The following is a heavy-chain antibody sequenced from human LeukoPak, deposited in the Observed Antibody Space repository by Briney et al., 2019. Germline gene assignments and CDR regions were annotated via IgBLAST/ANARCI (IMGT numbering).Heavy chain of an antibody. CDR2: IYYSGST. V-gene: IGHV4-39*01. J-gene: IGHJ4*02. CDR3: ARHGSGSYYKN. Sequence: PSETLSLTCTVSGGSISSSSYYWGWIRQPPGKGLEWIGSIYYSGSTYYNPSLKSRVTISVDTSKNQFSLKLSSVTAADTAVYYCARHGSGSYYKNRGQGTLVTVSS. CDR1: GGSISSSSYY. D-gene: IGHD3-10*01.